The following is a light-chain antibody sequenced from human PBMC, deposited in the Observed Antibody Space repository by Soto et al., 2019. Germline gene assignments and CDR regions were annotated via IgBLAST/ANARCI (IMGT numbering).Light chain of an antibody. CDR1: QGIRDD. V-gene: IGKV1-6*01. Sequence: IQMTQSPSTLSASVGDRVTITCRASQGIRDDLAWYQHKPGKAPKLLIYAASSLQSGVPSRFSGSGSGTDFTLTISSLQPEDFATYYCLQDYIYPWTFGQGTKVDIK. CDR2: AAS. J-gene: IGKJ1*01. CDR3: LQDYIYPWT.